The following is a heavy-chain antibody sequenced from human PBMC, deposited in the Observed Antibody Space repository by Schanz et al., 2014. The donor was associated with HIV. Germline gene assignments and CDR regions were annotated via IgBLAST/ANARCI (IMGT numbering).Heavy chain of an antibody. Sequence: QVQLVQSGPEVKKPGASVTVSCKASGYTFSNYAINWVRQAPGQGLEWMGWISGYIGNTDYAQNLQDRVTMTADTFTSTAYMELRSLRSDDTAVYYCARGSCSGGTCYSGDHWGQGTLVAVSS. V-gene: IGHV1-18*01. CDR1: GYTFSNYA. D-gene: IGHD2-15*01. CDR3: ARGSCSGGTCYSGDH. J-gene: IGHJ4*02. CDR2: ISGYIGNT.